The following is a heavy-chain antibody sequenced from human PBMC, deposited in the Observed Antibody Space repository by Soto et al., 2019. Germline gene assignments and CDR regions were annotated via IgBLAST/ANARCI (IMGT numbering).Heavy chain of an antibody. V-gene: IGHV3-33*01. CDR3: ARSPAVIASKTYYFYYYLDV. CDR1: GFAFSDYA. CDR2: IWYDGNDK. Sequence: QVQLVESGGGVVQPGRSLRLSCAASGFAFSDYAIHWVRQAPGKGLEWVAVIWYDGNDKYYANSVKGRFTISRDNSKNTLYLQMNSLRAEDTSVYYCARSPAVIASKTYYFYYYLDVWGKGTTVTVSS. J-gene: IGHJ6*03. D-gene: IGHD2-15*01.